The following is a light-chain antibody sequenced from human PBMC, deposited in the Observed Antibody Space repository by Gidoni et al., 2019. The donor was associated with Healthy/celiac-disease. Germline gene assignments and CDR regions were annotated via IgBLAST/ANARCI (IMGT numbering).Light chain of an antibody. CDR3: SSYTSSSTRF. J-gene: IGLJ1*01. CDR1: SSDVGGYNY. V-gene: IGLV2-14*01. Sequence: QSALTQPAPVSGSPGQSSTISCTGTSSDVGGYNYVAWYQQHPGKATKLMIYEVSNRPSGVSNRFSGSKSGNTASLTISGLQAEDEADYYCSSYTSSSTRFFGTGTKVTVL. CDR2: EVS.